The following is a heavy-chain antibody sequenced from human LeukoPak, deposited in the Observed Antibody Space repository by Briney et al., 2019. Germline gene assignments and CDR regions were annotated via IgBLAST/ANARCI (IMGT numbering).Heavy chain of an antibody. J-gene: IGHJ4*02. CDR1: GFTFSSYT. Sequence: PGGSLRLSCAASGFTFSSYTLNWVRQAPGKGLEWPSYISSISSTIYYADSVKGRFTISRDNAKNSLYLQMNSLRAGDTAVYYCARDNGWNLDYWGQGTLVTVSS. CDR3: ARDNGWNLDY. D-gene: IGHD1-1*01. CDR2: ISSISSTI. V-gene: IGHV3-48*01.